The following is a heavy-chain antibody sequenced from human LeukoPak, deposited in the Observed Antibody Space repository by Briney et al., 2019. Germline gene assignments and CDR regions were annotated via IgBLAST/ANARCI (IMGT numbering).Heavy chain of an antibody. D-gene: IGHD3-22*01. CDR1: GYTFSNYY. CDR3: ARGRNYYDSSGYYYEGDAFDI. J-gene: IGHJ3*02. CDR2: INPTAGST. Sequence: GASVKVSCKASGYTFSNYYLHWVRQAPGQGLEWMGLINPTAGSTYYAQRFQGRVTMTRDTSTSTVYMELSSLRSEDTAVYYCARGRNYYDSSGYYYEGDAFDIWGQGTMVTVSS. V-gene: IGHV1-46*01.